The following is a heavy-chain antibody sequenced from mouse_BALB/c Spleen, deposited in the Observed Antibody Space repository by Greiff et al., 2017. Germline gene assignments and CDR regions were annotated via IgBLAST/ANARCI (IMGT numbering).Heavy chain of an antibody. J-gene: IGHJ3*01. CDR3: ARGPIYYDYDGAGFAY. CDR2: ISYSGST. Sequence: EVQLKQSGPGLVKPSQSLSLTCTVTGYSITSDYAWNWIRQFPGNKLEWMGYISYSGSTSYNPSLKSRISITRDTSKNQFFLQLNSVTTEDTATYYCARGPIYYDYDGAGFAYWGQGTLVTVSA. D-gene: IGHD2-4*01. CDR1: GYSITSDYA. V-gene: IGHV3-2*02.